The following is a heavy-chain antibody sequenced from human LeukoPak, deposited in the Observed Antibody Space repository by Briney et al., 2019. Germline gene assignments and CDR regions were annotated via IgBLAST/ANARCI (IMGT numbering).Heavy chain of an antibody. CDR1: GYTFTTYW. V-gene: IGHV5-51*01. J-gene: IGHJ4*02. CDR2: IYPDDSDT. CDR3: GRHARMGATQSNFDY. Sequence: GESLKISCKASGYTFTTYWIGWVRQMPGKGLEWMGIIYPDDSDTTYSPSFQGQVTISADKSTSTAYLQWSSLKASDTAIYYCGRHARMGATQSNFDYWGQGTLVTVSS. D-gene: IGHD1-26*01.